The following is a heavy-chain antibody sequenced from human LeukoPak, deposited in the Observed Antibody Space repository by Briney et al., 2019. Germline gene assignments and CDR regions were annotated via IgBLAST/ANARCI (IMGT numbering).Heavy chain of an antibody. V-gene: IGHV1-69*04. Sequence: GASVKVSCKASGGTFSIYAVSWVRPAPGQGLDWMGRIIPILGLTNYPQNFQGRVTITADKSTSTAYMELSSLKSEDTAVYYCAMGYSYYFDYWGQGTLVTVSS. CDR3: AMGYSYYFDY. CDR1: GGTFSIYA. D-gene: IGHD3-22*01. J-gene: IGHJ4*02. CDR2: IIPILGLT.